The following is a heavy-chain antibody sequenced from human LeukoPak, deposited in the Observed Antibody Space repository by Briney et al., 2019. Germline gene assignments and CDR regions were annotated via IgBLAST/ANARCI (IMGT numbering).Heavy chain of an antibody. Sequence: GGSLRLSCTTSGFTFSSYAMSWVRQAPGKGLEWVAVISGGGSGTYYADSVRGRFTISRDNSKNTVYLQMNSLRAEDTAIYYCAKAVGSSGYFSRDAFDIWGQGTMVTVSS. D-gene: IGHD3-22*01. J-gene: IGHJ3*02. CDR3: AKAVGSSGYFSRDAFDI. V-gene: IGHV3-23*01. CDR1: GFTFSSYA. CDR2: ISGGGSGT.